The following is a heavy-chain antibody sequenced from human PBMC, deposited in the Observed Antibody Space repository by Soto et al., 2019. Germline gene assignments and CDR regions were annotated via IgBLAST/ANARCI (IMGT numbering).Heavy chain of an antibody. Sequence: GGSLRLSWAAAGFTFRNYAMSWVRQAPGKGLEWVSGVGGSGDSTYYADSVKGRFTISRDNSKDTLYLQMNSLRAEDTAVYYCAKSPLGYCSGGSCYPPHYFDYWGQGTLVTVSS. CDR3: AKSPLGYCSGGSCYPPHYFDY. CDR2: VGGSGDST. CDR1: GFTFRNYA. D-gene: IGHD2-15*01. J-gene: IGHJ4*02. V-gene: IGHV3-23*01.